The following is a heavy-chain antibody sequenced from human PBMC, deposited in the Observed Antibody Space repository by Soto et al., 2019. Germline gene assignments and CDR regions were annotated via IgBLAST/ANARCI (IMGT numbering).Heavy chain of an antibody. J-gene: IGHJ4*02. Sequence: SVKVSCKASGGTFSSYAISWVRQAPGQGLEWMGGIIPILGTANYAQKFQGRVTITADESTSTAYMELSSLRSEDTAVYYCARVYCGGDCRFDYWGQGTLVTVSS. CDR1: GGTFSSYA. V-gene: IGHV1-69*13. CDR2: IIPILGTA. CDR3: ARVYCGGDCRFDY. D-gene: IGHD2-21*02.